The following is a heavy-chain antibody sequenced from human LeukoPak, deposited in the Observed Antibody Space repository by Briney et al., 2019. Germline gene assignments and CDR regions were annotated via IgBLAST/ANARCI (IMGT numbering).Heavy chain of an antibody. CDR2: ISSSSSYI. D-gene: IGHD5-24*01. J-gene: IGHJ4*02. V-gene: IGHV3-21*04. Sequence: GGSLRLSCAASGFTFSSYSMNWVRQAPGKGLEWVSSISSSSSYIYYADSVKGRFTISRDNAKNSLYLQMNSLRAEDMALYYCAKARRDGYNSWGIFDYWGQGTLVTVSS. CDR1: GFTFSSYS. CDR3: AKARRDGYNSWGIFDY.